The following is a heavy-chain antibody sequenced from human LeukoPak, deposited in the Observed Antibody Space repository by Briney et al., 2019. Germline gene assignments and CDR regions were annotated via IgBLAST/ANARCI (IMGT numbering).Heavy chain of an antibody. D-gene: IGHD3-3*01. V-gene: IGHV3-48*01. CDR3: ARASPLYDFWSGYYSSFDY. Sequence: GGSLGLSCAASGFTFSSYSMNWVRQAPGKGLEWVSYISSSSSTIYYADSVKGRFTISRDNAKNSLYLQMNSLRAEDTAVYYCARASPLYDFWSGYYSSFDYWGQGTLVTVSS. CDR1: GFTFSSYS. J-gene: IGHJ4*02. CDR2: ISSSSSTI.